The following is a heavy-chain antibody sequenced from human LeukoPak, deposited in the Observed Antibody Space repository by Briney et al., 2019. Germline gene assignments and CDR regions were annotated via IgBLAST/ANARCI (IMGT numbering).Heavy chain of an antibody. D-gene: IGHD6-13*01. V-gene: IGHV4-59*08. CDR1: GGSISNYY. CDR2: IYYSGST. J-gene: IGHJ4*02. CDR3: ARLPIYSNTWYGLDY. Sequence: SETLSLTCTASGGSISNYYWSWIRQPPGEGLEWIGYIYYSGSTNYNPSLKSRVTISVDTSKNQFSLELRSVTAADTAVYYCARLPIYSNTWYGLDYWGQGTLVTVSS.